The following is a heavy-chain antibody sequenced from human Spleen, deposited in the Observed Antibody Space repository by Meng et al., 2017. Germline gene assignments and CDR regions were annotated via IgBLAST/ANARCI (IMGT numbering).Heavy chain of an antibody. CDR3: ARGGRTGGDFAY. V-gene: IGHV4-31*03. J-gene: IGHJ4*02. CDR2: IYYSGST. D-gene: IGHD1-1*01. CDR1: RGSVSTGTYY. Sequence: VQLQDPGPCLVKPSQLLSLTCTVTRGSVSTGTYYWGWIRQPPGKGLEWIGCIYYSGSTYYNPSLKSRVFISLDTSQNQFSLNLNSVTAADTAVYYCARGGRTGGDFAYWGQGTLVTVSS.